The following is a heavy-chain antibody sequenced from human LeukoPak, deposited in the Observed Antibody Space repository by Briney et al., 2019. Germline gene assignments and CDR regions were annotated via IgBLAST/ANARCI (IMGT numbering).Heavy chain of an antibody. D-gene: IGHD2-8*02. CDR2: IHHTGAT. Sequence: SETLSLTCTVSGGSITDNFWGWIRQTPEKGLEWIAYIHHTGATRNNPSLNGRVTISVDTSKNQISLKLNTVTVADTALYYCARVYCSGGVCWPTAGFDYWGQGTPVTVSS. J-gene: IGHJ4*02. V-gene: IGHV4-59*01. CDR3: ARVYCSGGVCWPTAGFDY. CDR1: GGSITDNF.